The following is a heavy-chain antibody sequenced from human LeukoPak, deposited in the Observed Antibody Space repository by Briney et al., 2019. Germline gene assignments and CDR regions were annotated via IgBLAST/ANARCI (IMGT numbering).Heavy chain of an antibody. CDR3: ARPRRSIAAAVHFDY. V-gene: IGHV4-39*07. CDR2: INHSGST. D-gene: IGHD6-13*01. J-gene: IGHJ4*02. Sequence: SETLSLTCTVSGGSISSGSYYWSWIRQPPGKGLEWIGEINHSGSTNYNPSLKSRVTISVDTSKNQFSLKLSSVTAADTAVYYCARPRRSIAAAVHFDYWGQGTLVTVSS. CDR1: GGSISSGSYY.